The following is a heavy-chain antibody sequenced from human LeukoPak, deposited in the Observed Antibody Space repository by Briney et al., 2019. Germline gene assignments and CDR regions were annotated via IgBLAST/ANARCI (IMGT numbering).Heavy chain of an antibody. V-gene: IGHV3-21*01. CDR1: GFTFSNYN. CDR3: ARNYGSGTYGTFDY. CDR2: ISSSSTYM. Sequence: GGSLRLSCAASGFTFSNYNMNWVRQAPGKGLEWVSSISSSSTYMYYADSVKGRFTISRDNAKNSLYLQMNSLRVEDTAVYYCARNYGSGTYGTFDYWGQGTRVAVSS. J-gene: IGHJ4*02. D-gene: IGHD3-10*01.